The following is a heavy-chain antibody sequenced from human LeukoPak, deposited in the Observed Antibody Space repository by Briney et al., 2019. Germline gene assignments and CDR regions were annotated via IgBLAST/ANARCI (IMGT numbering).Heavy chain of an antibody. V-gene: IGHV4-59*08. CDR2: IYYSGST. CDR3: ARYRLGCSSTSCLEYFDY. CDR1: GGSISSYY. D-gene: IGHD2-2*01. J-gene: IGHJ4*02. Sequence: SETLSLTCTVSGGSISSYYWSWVRQPPGKGLEWMWYIYYSGSTKYNPSLKSRVTISVDTSKNKFSLKLRSVTAADTAVYYCARYRLGCSSTSCLEYFDYWGQGTLVTVSS.